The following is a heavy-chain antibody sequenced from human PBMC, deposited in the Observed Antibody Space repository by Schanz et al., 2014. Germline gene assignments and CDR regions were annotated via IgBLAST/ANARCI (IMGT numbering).Heavy chain of an antibody. CDR1: RSTFSSYT. D-gene: IGHD6-13*01. CDR2: FIPILDVG. V-gene: IGHV1-69*02. CDR3: ASSGAGYSSSWDFDY. Sequence: QVQLVQSGAEVKKPGSSVKVSCKASRSTFSSYTISWVRQARGQGLEWVGRFIPILDVGNYAQQFQGRVTITADRSTSTAYMELSSLRSEDTAVYYCASSGAGYSSSWDFDYWGQGTLVNDSS. J-gene: IGHJ4*02.